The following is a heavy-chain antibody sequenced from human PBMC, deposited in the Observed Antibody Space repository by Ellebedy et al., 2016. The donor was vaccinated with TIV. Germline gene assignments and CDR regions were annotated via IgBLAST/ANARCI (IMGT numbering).Heavy chain of an antibody. Sequence: GGSLRLSXAGSGFTFGGFGIHWVRQAPGKGLEGVAVISYDGTKKFYSDSVKGRFTVSRDNSKNILHLHMNNLRSEDTAVYYCAREDGDYPVDALDIWGQGTMVTVSS. D-gene: IGHD4-17*01. J-gene: IGHJ3*02. CDR1: GFTFGGFG. V-gene: IGHV3-30*03. CDR3: AREDGDYPVDALDI. CDR2: ISYDGTKK.